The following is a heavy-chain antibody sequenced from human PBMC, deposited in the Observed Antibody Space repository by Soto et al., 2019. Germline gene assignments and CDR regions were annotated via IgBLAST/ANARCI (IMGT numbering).Heavy chain of an antibody. CDR3: ARDRSYINYMDV. CDR1: GFTFSDYY. J-gene: IGHJ6*03. V-gene: IGHV3-11*01. D-gene: IGHD4-4*01. Sequence: QVQLVESGGGLVKPGGSLRLSCAASGFTFSDYYMSWIRQAPGKGLEWVSYISSSGSNIYYADSVKGRFTISRDNAKNALYLQMNRLRAEDTSVYYCARDRSYINYMDVWGKGTTVTVSS. CDR2: ISSSGSNI.